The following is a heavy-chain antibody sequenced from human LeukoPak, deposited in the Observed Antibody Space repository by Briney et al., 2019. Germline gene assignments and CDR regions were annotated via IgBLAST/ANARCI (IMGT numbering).Heavy chain of an antibody. CDR3: ARGSDYGDYARDY. Sequence: GASVKVSCKASGGTFSSYAISWVRQAPGQALEWMGGIIPIFGTANYAQKFQGRVTITADESTSTAYMELSSLRSEDTAVYYCARGSDYGDYARDYWGQGTLVTVSS. D-gene: IGHD4-17*01. CDR1: GGTFSSYA. J-gene: IGHJ4*02. V-gene: IGHV1-69*13. CDR2: IIPIFGTA.